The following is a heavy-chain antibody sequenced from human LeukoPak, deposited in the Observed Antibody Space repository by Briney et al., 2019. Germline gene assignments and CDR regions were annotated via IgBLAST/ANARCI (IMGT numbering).Heavy chain of an antibody. Sequence: SETLSLTCTVSGGSISSGSSYWSWIRQPAGKGLEWIGRIYASGSTNYNPSLKSRVTISVDTSKNQFSLKLSSVTAADTAVYYCARKTYGSGSYHFDYWGQGTLVTVSS. V-gene: IGHV4-61*02. J-gene: IGHJ4*02. CDR3: ARKTYGSGSYHFDY. D-gene: IGHD3-10*01. CDR2: IYASGST. CDR1: GGSISSGSSY.